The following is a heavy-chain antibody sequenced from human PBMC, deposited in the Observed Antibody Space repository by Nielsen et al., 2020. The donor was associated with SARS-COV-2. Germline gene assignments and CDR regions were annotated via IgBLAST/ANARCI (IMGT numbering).Heavy chain of an antibody. J-gene: IGHJ5*02. D-gene: IGHD6-13*01. CDR3: AREVGYSSSSPPENWFDP. CDR2: INPNSGGT. CDR1: GYTFTGYY. V-gene: IGHV1-2*06. Sequence: ASVKVSCKASGYTFTGYYMHWVRQAPGQGLEWMGRINPNSGGTSYAQKFQGRVTMTRDTSTSTVYMELSSLRSEDTAVYYCAREVGYSSSSPPENWFDPWGQGTLVTVSS.